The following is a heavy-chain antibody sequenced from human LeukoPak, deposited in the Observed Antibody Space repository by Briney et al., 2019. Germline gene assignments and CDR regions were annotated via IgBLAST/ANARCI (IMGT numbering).Heavy chain of an antibody. Sequence: GGSLRLSCAASGFTFSSYSMNWVRQAPGKGLEWVSSISSSSSYIYYADSVKGRFTISRGNAKNSLYLQMNSLRAEDTAVYYCARDRLMGTLGYWGQGTLVTVSS. CDR2: ISSSSSYI. CDR1: GFTFSSYS. V-gene: IGHV3-21*01. J-gene: IGHJ4*02. CDR3: ARDRLMGTLGY. D-gene: IGHD2-8*01.